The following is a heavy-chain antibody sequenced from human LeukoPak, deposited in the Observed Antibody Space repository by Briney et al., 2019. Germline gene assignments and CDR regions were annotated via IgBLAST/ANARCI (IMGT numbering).Heavy chain of an antibody. CDR1: GYSLPNFW. D-gene: IGHD2-21*02. CDR2: IYPGDSDT. CDR3: ARQGGDQDWFDP. J-gene: IGHJ5*02. Sequence: GESLKISCKGSGYSLPNFWMGWVRQMPGKGLEWMGIIYPGDSDTRYSPSFQGQVTISADKSSSTAYLWWSSLKASDTAMYYCARQGGDQDWFDPWGQGTLVTVSS. V-gene: IGHV5-51*01.